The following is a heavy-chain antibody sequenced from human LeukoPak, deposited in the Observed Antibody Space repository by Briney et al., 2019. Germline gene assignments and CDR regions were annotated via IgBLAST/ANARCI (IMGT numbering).Heavy chain of an antibody. CDR3: ARKGGGQLVNTRRWFDP. Sequence: PSETLSLTCAVYGGSFSGYYWSWIRQPPGKGLEWIGEINHSGSTNYNPSLKSRVTISLDTSKKQLSLKLSSVTAADTAVYYCARKGGGQLVNTRRWFDPWGQGTLVTVSS. J-gene: IGHJ5*02. V-gene: IGHV4-34*01. D-gene: IGHD6-13*01. CDR1: GGSFSGYY. CDR2: INHSGST.